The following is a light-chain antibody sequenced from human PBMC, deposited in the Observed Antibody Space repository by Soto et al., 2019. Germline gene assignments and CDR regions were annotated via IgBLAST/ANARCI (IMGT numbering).Light chain of an antibody. J-gene: IGKJ5*01. V-gene: IGKV1-5*03. CDR3: QRYNGT. CDR2: KAY. Sequence: DIQLTQSPSTLSASVGDRVTITCRATQYVGRWLAWYKQKPGKAPKLLIYKAYNLQSGVPSRCSGSGSATEFPLTISSLQPDDSATYYCQRYNGTFGQGTRLEIK. CDR1: QYVGRW.